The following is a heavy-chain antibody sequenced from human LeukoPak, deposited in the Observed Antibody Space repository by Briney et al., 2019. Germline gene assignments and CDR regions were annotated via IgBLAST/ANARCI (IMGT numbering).Heavy chain of an antibody. V-gene: IGHV1-46*01. CDR1: GYTFTSYY. D-gene: IGHD1-26*01. CDR2: INPSGGST. CDR3: ARELFSGSSPWD. Sequence: ASVTVSCKASGYTFTSYYMHWVRQAPGQGLEGMGLINPSGGSTIYAQKFQGRVTMTRDMSTSTVYMELSSLRSEDTAVYYCARELFSGSSPWDWGQGTLVTVSS. J-gene: IGHJ4*02.